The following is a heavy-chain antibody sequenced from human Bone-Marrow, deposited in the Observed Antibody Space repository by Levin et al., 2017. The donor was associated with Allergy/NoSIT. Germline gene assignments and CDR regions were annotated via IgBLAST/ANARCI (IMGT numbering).Heavy chain of an antibody. J-gene: IGHJ6*02. Sequence: GGSLRLSCAASGFTFSGYGMHWVRQAPGKGLEWVTVISYDGDYKYYADSVKGRFTISRDNSKNTLYLQMNSLRAEDTAVYYCAKVRSSSKYSYYAMDVWGQGTTVTVSS. D-gene: IGHD6-13*01. CDR2: ISYDGDYK. CDR3: AKVRSSSKYSYYAMDV. CDR1: GFTFSGYG. V-gene: IGHV3-30*18.